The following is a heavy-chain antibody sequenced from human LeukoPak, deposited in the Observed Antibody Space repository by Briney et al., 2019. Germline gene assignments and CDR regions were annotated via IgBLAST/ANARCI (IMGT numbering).Heavy chain of an antibody. D-gene: IGHD2-2*01. CDR3: ASARYCSSTSCRDY. CDR2: IYSGGST. J-gene: IGHJ4*02. V-gene: IGHV3-53*01. Sequence: PGGAPRLSCSASGVTGRSNYMRWVRQGPGEGLGGVSVIYSGGSTYYADSVKGRFTISRDNSKNTLYLQMNSLRAEDTAVYYCASARYCSSTSCRDYWGQGTLVTVSS. CDR1: GVTGRSNY.